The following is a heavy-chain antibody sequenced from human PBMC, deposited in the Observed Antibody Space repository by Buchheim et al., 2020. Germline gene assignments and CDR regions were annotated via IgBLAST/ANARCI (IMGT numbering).Heavy chain of an antibody. CDR3: AKGVYSSGWRYYYYYYGMDV. CDR2: ISYDGSNK. Sequence: QVQLVESGGGVVQPGRSLRLSCAASGFTFSSYGMHWVRQAPGKGLEWVAVISYDGSNKYYADSVKGRLTISRDNSKNTLYLQMNSLRAEDTAVYYCAKGVYSSGWRYYYYYYGMDVWGQGTT. V-gene: IGHV3-30*18. D-gene: IGHD6-19*01. J-gene: IGHJ6*02. CDR1: GFTFSSYG.